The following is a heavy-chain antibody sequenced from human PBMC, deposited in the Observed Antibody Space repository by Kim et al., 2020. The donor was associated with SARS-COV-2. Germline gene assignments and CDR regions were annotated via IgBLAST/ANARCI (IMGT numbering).Heavy chain of an antibody. J-gene: IGHJ6*02. V-gene: IGHV4-34*01. CDR1: GGAFSGYY. D-gene: IGHD3-10*01. CDR2: INHSGST. Sequence: SETLSLTCAVYGGAFSGYYWSWIRQPPGKGLEWIGEINHSGSTNYNPSLKSRVTISVDTSKNQFSLKLSSVTAADTAVYYCARGSYYGSGSYYFIPGLFLAYGMDVWGQGTTVTVS. CDR3: ARGSYYGSGSYYFIPGLFLAYGMDV.